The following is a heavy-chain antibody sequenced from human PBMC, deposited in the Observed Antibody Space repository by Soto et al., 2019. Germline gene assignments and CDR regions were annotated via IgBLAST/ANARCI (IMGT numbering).Heavy chain of an antibody. D-gene: IGHD3-3*01. J-gene: IGHJ4*02. Sequence: GTSVKLSCEACGGSFRSYAISWVRQAPGQGLEWMGGIIPIFGTANYAQKFQGRVTITADESTSTAYMELSSLRAEDTAVYYCRSGYYTRRYYFDYWGQGTLVTVSS. CDR2: IIPIFGTA. CDR3: RSGYYTRRYYFDY. CDR1: GGSFRSYA. V-gene: IGHV1-69*13.